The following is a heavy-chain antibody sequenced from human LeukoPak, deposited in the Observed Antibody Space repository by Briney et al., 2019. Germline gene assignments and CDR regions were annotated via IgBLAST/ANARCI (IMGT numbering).Heavy chain of an antibody. CDR1: GFTFEDYA. CDR3: AKDKVLRYFDWSAFDY. Sequence: GGSLRLSGASSGFTFEDYAMHWVRQAPGKGLEWVSLISGDGGSTYYADSVKGRFTISRDNSKNSLYLQMNSLRTEDTALYYCAKDKVLRYFDWSAFDYWGQGTLVTVSS. V-gene: IGHV3-43*02. J-gene: IGHJ4*02. D-gene: IGHD3-9*01. CDR2: ISGDGGST.